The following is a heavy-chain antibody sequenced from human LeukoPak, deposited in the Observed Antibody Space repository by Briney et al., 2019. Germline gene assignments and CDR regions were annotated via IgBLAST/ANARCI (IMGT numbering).Heavy chain of an antibody. D-gene: IGHD3-22*01. CDR2: IIPIFGTA. J-gene: IGHJ6*03. CDR1: GGTFSSYA. V-gene: IGHV1-69*13. CDR3: ARGQKKMVWVISRNYYYYYMDV. Sequence: GASVKVSCKASGGTFSSYAISWVRQAPGQGLEWMGGIIPIFGTANYAQKFQGRVTITADESTSTAYMELSSLRSEDTAVYYCARGQKKMVWVISRNYYYYYMDVWGKGTTVTVSS.